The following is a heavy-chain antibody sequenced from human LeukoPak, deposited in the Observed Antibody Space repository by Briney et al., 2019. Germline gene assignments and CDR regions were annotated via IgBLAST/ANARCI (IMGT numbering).Heavy chain of an antibody. D-gene: IGHD2-8*01. V-gene: IGHV4-4*07. CDR3: ARALCTNGVCYSAGDAFDI. CDR2: IYTSGST. Sequence: SETLSLTCTVSGGSISSCYWSWIRQPAGKGLEWIGRIYTSGSTNYNPSLKSRVTMSVDTSKNQFSLKLSSVTAADTAVYYCARALCTNGVCYSAGDAFDIWGQGTMVTVSS. J-gene: IGHJ3*02. CDR1: GGSISSCY.